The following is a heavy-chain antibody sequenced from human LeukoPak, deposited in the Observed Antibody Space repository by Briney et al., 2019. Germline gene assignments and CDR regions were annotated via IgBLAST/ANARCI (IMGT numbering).Heavy chain of an antibody. Sequence: GASVKVSCKASGYTFTSYYMHWVRQAPGQGLEWMGIINPSGGSTSYAQKFQGRVTMTRDMSTSTVYMELSSLRSEDTAVYYCASYAPTNTIAAADTEFDYWGQGTLVTVSS. J-gene: IGHJ4*02. V-gene: IGHV1-46*01. CDR1: GYTFTSYY. CDR2: INPSGGST. D-gene: IGHD6-13*01. CDR3: ASYAPTNTIAAADTEFDY.